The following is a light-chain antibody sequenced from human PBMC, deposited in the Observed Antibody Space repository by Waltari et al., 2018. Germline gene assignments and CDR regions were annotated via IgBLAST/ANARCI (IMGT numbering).Light chain of an antibody. CDR2: GND. J-gene: IGLJ1*01. V-gene: IGLV1-44*01. CDR1: NFTIGRNS. CDR3: ATWDGSQRV. Sequence: QSVVTQPPSASGTPGQRVTISCSGSNFTIGRNSVCWFQQPPGTAPKLLIYGNDHRPSGVPDRFSGSKSGTSASLAISGLQPEDEADYYCATWDGSQRVFGTGTKVTVL.